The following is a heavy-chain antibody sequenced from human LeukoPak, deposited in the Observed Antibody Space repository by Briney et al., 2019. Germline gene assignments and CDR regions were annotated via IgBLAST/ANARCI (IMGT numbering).Heavy chain of an antibody. D-gene: IGHD3-22*01. J-gene: IGHJ3*02. CDR3: ARGYYDSSGYYYISGHDAFDI. CDR1: GFTFSDYY. Sequence: HPGGSLRLSCAASGFTFSDYYMSWIRQAPGKGLEWVSYISSSGSTIYYADSVKGRFTISRDNAKNSLYLQMNSLRAEDTAVYYCARGYYDSSGYYYISGHDAFDIWGQGTMVTVSS. V-gene: IGHV3-11*01. CDR2: ISSSGSTI.